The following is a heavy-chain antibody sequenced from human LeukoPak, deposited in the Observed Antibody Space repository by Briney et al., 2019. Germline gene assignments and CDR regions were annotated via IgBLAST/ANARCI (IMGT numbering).Heavy chain of an antibody. Sequence: PGGSLRLSCAASGFTFSIYWMRWVRQAPGKGLEGGANIKNDGSEEYYVDSVKGRFTISRDNAKNSLFLQMNSLTVEDTAVYYCARAIRGSAVDTGDRWGQGALVTVSS. D-gene: IGHD3-10*01. CDR1: GFTFSIYW. CDR2: IKNDGSEE. CDR3: ARAIRGSAVDTGDR. J-gene: IGHJ4*02. V-gene: IGHV3-7*01.